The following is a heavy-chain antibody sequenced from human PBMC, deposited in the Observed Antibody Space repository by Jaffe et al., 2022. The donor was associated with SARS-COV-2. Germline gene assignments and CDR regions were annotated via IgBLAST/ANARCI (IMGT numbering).Heavy chain of an antibody. V-gene: IGHV3-30*18. CDR3: AKDLVRFGSSSWYSFFDY. CDR2: ISYDGSNK. J-gene: IGHJ4*02. CDR1: GFTFSSYG. D-gene: IGHD6-13*01. Sequence: QVQLVESGGGVVQPGRSLRLSCAASGFTFSSYGMHWVRQAPGKGLEWVAVISYDGSNKYYADSVKGRFTISRDNSKNTLYLQMNSLRAEDTAVYYCAKDLVRFGSSSWYSFFDYWGQGTLVTVSS.